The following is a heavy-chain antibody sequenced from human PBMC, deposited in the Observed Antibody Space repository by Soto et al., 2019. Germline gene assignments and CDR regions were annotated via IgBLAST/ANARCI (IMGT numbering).Heavy chain of an antibody. CDR3: AGDRGGGLRYFDWLLSYYYYGMAV. Sequence: GASVKVSCKASGGTFSSYAISWVRQAPGQGLEWMGGIIPIFGTANYAQKFQGRVTITADKSTSTAYMELSSLRSEDTAVYYCAGDRGGGLRYFDWLLSYYYYGMAVWGQGTTVTVSS. CDR1: GGTFSSYA. CDR2: IIPIFGTA. J-gene: IGHJ6*02. D-gene: IGHD3-9*01. V-gene: IGHV1-69*06.